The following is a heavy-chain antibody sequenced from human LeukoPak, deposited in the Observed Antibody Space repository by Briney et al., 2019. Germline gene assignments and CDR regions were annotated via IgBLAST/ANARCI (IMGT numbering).Heavy chain of an antibody. D-gene: IGHD2-2*01. V-gene: IGHV3-9*02. CDR3: TIDVVPGGADY. CDR1: GVSSPDHA. Sequence: GRSLRLSCRASGVSSPDHAMHWVRQAPGKGLEWVSGIYWNGGRIDYADSVRGRFTVSRDNAKNSLYLRMNSLRVEDTALYYCTIDVVPGGADYWGQGTLVTVS. J-gene: IGHJ4*02. CDR2: IYWNGGRI.